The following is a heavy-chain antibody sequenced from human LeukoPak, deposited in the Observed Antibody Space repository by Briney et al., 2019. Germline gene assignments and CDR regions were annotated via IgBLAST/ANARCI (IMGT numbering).Heavy chain of an antibody. Sequence: ASVKVSCKASGYTFTAYPIHWVRQAPGQGPEWMGCINPNSGATDPAQKFRGRITMTRDTSTSTAFMEVNRLTSDDTAVYYCARDQDPTVFDYWGQGTLVTVSS. J-gene: IGHJ4*02. V-gene: IGHV1-2*02. CDR1: GYTFTAYP. CDR3: ARDQDPTVFDY. CDR2: INPNSGAT.